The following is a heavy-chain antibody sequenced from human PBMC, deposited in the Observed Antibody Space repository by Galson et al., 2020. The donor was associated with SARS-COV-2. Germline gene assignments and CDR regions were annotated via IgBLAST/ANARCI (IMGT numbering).Heavy chain of an antibody. D-gene: IGHD5-12*01. Sequence: SETLSLTCAVYGGSFSGYYWSWIRQPPGKGLEWIGEINRSGSTNYNPSLKSRVTISVDTSKNQFSLKLSSVTAADTAVYYCARGRKGDGYNYADYWGQGTLVTVSS. CDR3: ARGRKGDGYNYADY. J-gene: IGHJ4*02. CDR2: INRSGST. CDR1: GGSFSGYY. V-gene: IGHV4-34*01.